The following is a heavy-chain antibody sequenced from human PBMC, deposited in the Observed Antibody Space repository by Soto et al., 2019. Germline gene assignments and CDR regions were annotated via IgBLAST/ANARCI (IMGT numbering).Heavy chain of an antibody. J-gene: IGHJ4*02. D-gene: IGHD3-10*01. CDR1: GYTFTGYY. CDR3: ARGGSTRVRGAQLDFDY. V-gene: IGHV1-2*04. CDR2: INPNSGGT. Sequence: QVQLVQSGAEVKKPGASVKVSCKASGYTFTGYYMHWVRQAPGQGLEWMGWINPNSGGTNYAQKFQGWVTMTRDTSIRNAYRELCRLRSDDTAVYYCARGGSTRVRGAQLDFDYWGQGTLVTVSS.